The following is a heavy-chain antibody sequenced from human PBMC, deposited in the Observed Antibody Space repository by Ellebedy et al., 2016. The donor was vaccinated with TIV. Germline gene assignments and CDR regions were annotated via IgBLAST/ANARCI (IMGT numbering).Heavy chain of an antibody. Sequence: AASVKVSCKASGYTFTGYYMHWVRQAPGQGLEWMGWINPNSGGTNYAQKFQGWVTMTRDTSISTAYMELSRLRSDDTAVYYCARGTLLRYFDWLLYHYFDYWGQGTLVTVSS. V-gene: IGHV1-2*04. D-gene: IGHD3-9*01. J-gene: IGHJ4*02. CDR3: ARGTLLRYFDWLLYHYFDY. CDR1: GYTFTGYY. CDR2: INPNSGGT.